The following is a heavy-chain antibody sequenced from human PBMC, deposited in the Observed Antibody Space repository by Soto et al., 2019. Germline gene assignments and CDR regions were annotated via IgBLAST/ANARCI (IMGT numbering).Heavy chain of an antibody. CDR2: ISYDGSNK. D-gene: IGHD4-4*01. Sequence: QVQLVESGGGVVQPGRSLRLSCAASGFTFSSYAMHWVRQAPGKGLEWVAVISYDGSNKYYADSVKGRFTISRDNSKNTLYLQMTSLRAEDTAVYYCARPTLTTVTLTYYYGMDVWGQGTTVTVAS. J-gene: IGHJ6*02. CDR3: ARPTLTTVTLTYYYGMDV. CDR1: GFTFSSYA. V-gene: IGHV3-30-3*01.